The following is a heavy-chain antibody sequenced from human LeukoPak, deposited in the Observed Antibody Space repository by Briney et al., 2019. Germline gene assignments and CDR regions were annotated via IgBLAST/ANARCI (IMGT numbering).Heavy chain of an antibody. CDR3: ARTPGSGWYQLGSFDY. Sequence: ASVKVSCKASGYTFTSYGISWVRQAPGQGLEWMGWISAYNGNTNYAQKLQGRVTMTTDTSTSTAYMELRSLRSDDTAVYYCARTPGSGWYQLGSFDYWGQGTLVIVSS. J-gene: IGHJ4*02. CDR1: GYTFTSYG. V-gene: IGHV1-18*01. D-gene: IGHD6-19*01. CDR2: ISAYNGNT.